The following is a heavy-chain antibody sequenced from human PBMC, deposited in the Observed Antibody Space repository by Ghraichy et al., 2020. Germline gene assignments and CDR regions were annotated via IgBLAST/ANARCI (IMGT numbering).Heavy chain of an antibody. J-gene: IGHJ6*02. CDR3: ARGIMWWEPPYYYYGMDV. CDR2: MNPNSGNT. Sequence: ASVKVSCKASGYTFTSYDINWVRQATGQGLEWMGWMNPNSGNTGYAQKFQGRVTITRNTSISTAYMELSSLRSEDTAVYYCARGIMWWEPPYYYYGMDVWGQGTTVTVSS. V-gene: IGHV1-8*03. CDR1: GYTFTSYD. D-gene: IGHD2-21*01.